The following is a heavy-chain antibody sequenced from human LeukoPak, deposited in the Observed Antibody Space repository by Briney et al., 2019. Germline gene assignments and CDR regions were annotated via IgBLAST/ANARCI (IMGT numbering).Heavy chain of an antibody. D-gene: IGHD6-19*01. CDR3: AIHIAVAGVAGGY. Sequence: ASVKVSCKASRYTFTSYYMHWVRQAPGQGLEWMGIINPSGGSTSYAQKFQGRVTMTRDTSTSTVYMELSSLRSEDTAVYYCAIHIAVAGVAGGYWGQGTLVTVSS. CDR2: INPSGGST. CDR1: RYTFTSYY. J-gene: IGHJ4*02. V-gene: IGHV1-46*01.